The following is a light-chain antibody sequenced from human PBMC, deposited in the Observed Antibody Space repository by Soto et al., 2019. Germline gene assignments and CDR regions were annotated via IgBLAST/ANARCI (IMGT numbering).Light chain of an antibody. CDR1: SSDVGAYNY. J-gene: IGLJ1*01. V-gene: IGLV2-14*01. CDR3: SSYTSSSTYV. Sequence: SALTQPATVSGSPVQSITISCSGTSSDVGAYNYVSWYQQHPAKAPKLMIYDVSNRPSGVSNRFSGSKSGNTASLTISGLQAEDEADYYCSSYTSSSTYVFGTGTKVPVL. CDR2: DVS.